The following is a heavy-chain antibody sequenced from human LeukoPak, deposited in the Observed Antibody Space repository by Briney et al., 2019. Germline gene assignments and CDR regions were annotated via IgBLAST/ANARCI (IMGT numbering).Heavy chain of an antibody. D-gene: IGHD4-17*01. J-gene: IGHJ4*02. CDR2: FDPEDGET. CDR1: GYTLTELS. V-gene: IGHV1-24*01. CDR3: ARDYGDYLAPFDY. Sequence: ASVKVSCKVSGYTLTELSMHWVRQAPGKGLEWMGGFDPEDGETIYAQKFQGRVTITADESTSTAYMELSSLRSEDTAVYYCARDYGDYLAPFDYWGQGTLVTVSS.